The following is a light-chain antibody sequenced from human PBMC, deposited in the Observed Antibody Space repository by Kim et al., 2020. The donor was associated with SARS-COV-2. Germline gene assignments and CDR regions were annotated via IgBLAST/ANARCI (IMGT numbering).Light chain of an antibody. Sequence: SYELTQPPSVSVSPGQTASITCSGDKLGDKYACWYQQKPGQSPVLVIYQDTKRPSGIPERLSGSNSGNTATLTISGTQAMDEADYYCQAWDSSSASWVFGGGTKLTV. V-gene: IGLV3-1*01. CDR3: QAWDSSSASWV. J-gene: IGLJ3*02. CDR2: QDT. CDR1: KLGDKY.